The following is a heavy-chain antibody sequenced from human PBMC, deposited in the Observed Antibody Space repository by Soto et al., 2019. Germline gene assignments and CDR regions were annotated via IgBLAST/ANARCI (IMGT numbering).Heavy chain of an antibody. CDR2: IWYDGSNK. Sequence: QVQLVESGGGVVQPGAFLRLSCVASGFTFIDYGIHWVRQAPGKGLEWVALIWYDGSNKYYADSVKGRFTISRDNSKNTVYLEMNGLRPEDTAVYFCATAPPTSYIGWYVDCWGQGALVTVSS. J-gene: IGHJ1*01. V-gene: IGHV3-30*02. CDR1: GFTFIDYG. D-gene: IGHD6-13*01. CDR3: ATAPPTSYIGWYVDC.